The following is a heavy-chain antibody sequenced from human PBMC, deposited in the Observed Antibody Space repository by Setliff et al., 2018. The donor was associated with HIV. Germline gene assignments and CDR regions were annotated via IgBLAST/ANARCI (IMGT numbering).Heavy chain of an antibody. CDR3: ASSPSWGTYRYGLDY. CDR2: ISYSSTYI. V-gene: IGHV3-21*01. CDR1: GFTFSTYT. D-gene: IGHD3-16*02. J-gene: IGHJ4*02. Sequence: PGGSLRLSCAASGFTFSTYTMNWVRQAPGKGLEWVSSISYSSTYIYYADSVKGRFTISRDNAKNSLYLQMNSLRDEDAAVYYCASSPSWGTYRYGLDYWGQGTLVTVSS.